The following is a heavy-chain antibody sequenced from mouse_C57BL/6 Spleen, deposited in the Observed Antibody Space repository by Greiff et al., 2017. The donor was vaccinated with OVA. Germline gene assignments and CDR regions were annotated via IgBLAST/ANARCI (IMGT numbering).Heavy chain of an antibody. CDR3: AFDYGGY. J-gene: IGHJ2*01. Sequence: QVQLKQPGAELVRPGSSVKLSCKASGYTFTSYWMDWVKQRPGQGLEWIGNISPSNSDTHYNQKFKDKATLTVDKSSSTAYMQLNSLTSEDSAVYYCAFDYGGYWGQGTTLTVSS. V-gene: IGHV1-61*01. CDR2: ISPSNSDT. CDR1: GYTFTSYW. D-gene: IGHD2-4*01.